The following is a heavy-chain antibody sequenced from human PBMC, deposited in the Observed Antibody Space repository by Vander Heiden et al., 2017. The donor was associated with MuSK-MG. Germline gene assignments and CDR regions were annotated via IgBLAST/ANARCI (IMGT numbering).Heavy chain of an antibody. CDR3: AQAKYYYDSSGHGQHAPFEH. CDR1: GGSVSSGTYY. J-gene: IGHJ4*02. V-gene: IGHV4-61*01. D-gene: IGHD3-22*01. CDR2: IYYSGST. Sequence: QVQLQESGPGLVKPSETLSLTCTVSGGSVSSGTYYWSWIRQPPGKGLEWIGYIYYSGSTDYNPSIKRRVTRAVDTSKTQFSLKRSSVTAAETAVYYCAQAKYYYDSSGHGQHAPFEHWGQGAMVTVYS.